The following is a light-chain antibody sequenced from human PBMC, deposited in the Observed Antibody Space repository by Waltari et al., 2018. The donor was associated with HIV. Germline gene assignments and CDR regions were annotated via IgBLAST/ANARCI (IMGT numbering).Light chain of an antibody. Sequence: EIVMTQSPATLSVSPGERATLSCRASQRVSSNFAWYQQKPGQAPRLLIYGASTRATGIPARFSGSGSGTEFTLTISSLQSEDFAVYSCQQYNNWPSWTFGQGTKVEIK. J-gene: IGKJ1*01. CDR3: QQYNNWPSWT. CDR1: QRVSSN. V-gene: IGKV3-15*01. CDR2: GAS.